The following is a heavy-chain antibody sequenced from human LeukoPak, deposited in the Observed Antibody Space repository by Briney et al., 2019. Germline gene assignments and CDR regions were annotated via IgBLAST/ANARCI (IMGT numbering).Heavy chain of an antibody. CDR2: ISYDGSNK. CDR3: ARDRSCTGGSCYMDV. Sequence: GGSLRLSCAASGITFSSYGMHWVRQAPGKGLEWVAVISYDGSNKYYADSVKGRFTTSRDNSKNTLSLQMSSLRVEDTAVYYCARDRSCTGGSCYMDVWGRGTTVTVSS. V-gene: IGHV3-30*03. J-gene: IGHJ6*03. D-gene: IGHD2-15*01. CDR1: GITFSSYG.